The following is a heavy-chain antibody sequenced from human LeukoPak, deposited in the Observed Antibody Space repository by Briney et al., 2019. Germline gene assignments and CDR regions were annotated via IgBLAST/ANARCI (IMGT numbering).Heavy chain of an antibody. CDR3: ARGVTGRYCSSTSCHWRAWFDP. CDR1: GYTFTDYY. D-gene: IGHD2-2*01. Sequence: ASVKVSCKASGYTFTDYYMHWVRQAPGQGLEWMGWINPNSGGTNFVQKFQGRVTMTRDTSINTAYMKLSRLRSDDTAVYYCARGVTGRYCSSTSCHWRAWFDPWGQGTLVTVSS. V-gene: IGHV1-2*02. CDR2: INPNSGGT. J-gene: IGHJ5*02.